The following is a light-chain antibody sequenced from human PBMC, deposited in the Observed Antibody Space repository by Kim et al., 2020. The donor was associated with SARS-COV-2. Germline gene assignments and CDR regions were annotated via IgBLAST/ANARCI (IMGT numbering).Light chain of an antibody. Sequence: SPGERATLDCRASQNMSSDLAWYQQKPGQSPRILIYGASTRATSVPARFSGSGSGTEFTLTISRLQAEDRAVYYCQQWHNWPPITFGQGTRLEIK. CDR1: QNMSSD. CDR2: GAS. J-gene: IGKJ5*01. CDR3: QQWHNWPPIT. V-gene: IGKV3-15*01.